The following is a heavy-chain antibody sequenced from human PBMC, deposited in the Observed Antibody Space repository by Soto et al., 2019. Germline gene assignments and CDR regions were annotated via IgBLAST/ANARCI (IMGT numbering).Heavy chain of an antibody. J-gene: IGHJ4*02. D-gene: IGHD3-3*01. Sequence: PGGSLRLSCAASGFTFSNAWMNWVRQAPGKGLEWVGRIKSKTDGGTTDYAAPVKGRFTISRDDSKNTLYLQMNSLKTEDTAVYYCTTAPYGTIFGVVMTDGILANPAGLDYWGQGTLVTVSS. CDR2: IKSKTDGGTT. V-gene: IGHV3-15*07. CDR1: GFTFSNAW. CDR3: TTAPYGTIFGVVMTDGILANPAGLDY.